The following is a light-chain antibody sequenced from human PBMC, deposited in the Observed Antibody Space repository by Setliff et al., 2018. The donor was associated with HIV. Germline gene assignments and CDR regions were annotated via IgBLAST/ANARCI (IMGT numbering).Light chain of an antibody. CDR1: SSDVGGYNL. J-gene: IGLJ1*01. CDR2: EAI. CDR3: SSYTNSRNLV. Sequence: QSALSQPASVSGSPGQSISISCTGTSSDVGGYNLVSWYQHHPGKAPKVVIYEAIKRPSGISNRFSGAKSGNTASLTISGLQADDEADYFCSSYTNSRNLVFGTGTKVTVL. V-gene: IGLV2-23*01.